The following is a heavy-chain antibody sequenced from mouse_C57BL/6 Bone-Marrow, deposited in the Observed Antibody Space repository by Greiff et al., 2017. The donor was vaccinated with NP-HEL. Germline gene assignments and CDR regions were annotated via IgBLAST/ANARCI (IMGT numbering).Heavy chain of an antibody. CDR2: INPYNGGT. CDR1: GYTFTDYY. Sequence: VQLQQSGPVLVKPGASVKMSCKASGYTFTDYYMNWVKQSPGKSLEWIGVINPYNGGTSYNQKFKGKATLTVDQSSSTAYMELNSLTSEDSAVYYCARRGGSTVVDAMDDWGQGTSVTVSS. CDR3: ARRGGSTVVDAMDD. V-gene: IGHV1-19*01. D-gene: IGHD1-1*01. J-gene: IGHJ4*01.